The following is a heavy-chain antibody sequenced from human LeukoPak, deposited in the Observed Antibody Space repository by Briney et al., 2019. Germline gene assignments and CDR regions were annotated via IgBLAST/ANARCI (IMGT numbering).Heavy chain of an antibody. V-gene: IGHV3-66*01. CDR3: ARMPSGLQSRGLDV. CDR2: LYSGGST. D-gene: IGHD2-2*01. J-gene: IGHJ6*02. CDR1: GFTVGNDY. Sequence: GGSLRLSCAASGFTVGNDYRTWVRQAPGKGLEWVSVLYSGGSTYYSGSVKGRFTLSRDNSNNTVYLQMNSLRADDTALYFCARMPSGLQSRGLDVWGPGTTVTVSS.